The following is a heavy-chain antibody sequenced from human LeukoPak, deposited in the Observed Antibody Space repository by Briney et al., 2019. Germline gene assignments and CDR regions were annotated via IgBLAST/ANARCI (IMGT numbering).Heavy chain of an antibody. D-gene: IGHD1-26*01. CDR3: ASPSVGATSLDY. CDR2: IKPNSGGT. J-gene: IGHJ4*02. CDR1: GYTFTGYY. V-gene: IGHV1-2*02. Sequence: ASVKVSCKASGYTFTGYYMHWVRQAPGQGLEWMGWIKPNSGGTNYAQKFQGRVTMTRDTSISTAYMELSRLRSDDTAVYYCASPSVGATSLDYWGQGTLVTVSS.